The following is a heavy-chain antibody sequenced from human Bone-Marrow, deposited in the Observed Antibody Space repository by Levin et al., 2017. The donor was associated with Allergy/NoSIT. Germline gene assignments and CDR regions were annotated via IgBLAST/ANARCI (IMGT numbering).Heavy chain of an antibody. Sequence: PGGSLRLSCAASGFSFSSYAMSWVRQAPGKGLEWVSGVSGSGGRRYYADSVKGRFTISRDNSKNTLYLQMNSLRAEDTAVYYCAKDIGYCSGGSCYSIEGDYYYGMDVWGQGTTVTVSS. J-gene: IGHJ6*02. D-gene: IGHD2-15*01. V-gene: IGHV3-23*01. CDR2: VSGSGGRR. CDR3: AKDIGYCSGGSCYSIEGDYYYGMDV. CDR1: GFSFSSYA.